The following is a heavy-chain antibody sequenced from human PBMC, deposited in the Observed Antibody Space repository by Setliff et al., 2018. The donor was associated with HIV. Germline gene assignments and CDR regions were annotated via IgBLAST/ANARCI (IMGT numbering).Heavy chain of an antibody. V-gene: IGHV4-34*01. CDR2: VNHSGNT. CDR1: GESFSGYY. D-gene: IGHD3-22*01. CDR3: ARGTVITYFYDSSGSLDY. Sequence: LSLTCAVYGESFSGYYWTWIRQPPGKGLEWIGEVNHSGNTNYNPSLKSRVTISADTSKNQFSLKLTSVTAADTAVYYCARGTVITYFYDSSGSLDYWGQGTLVTVSS. J-gene: IGHJ4*02.